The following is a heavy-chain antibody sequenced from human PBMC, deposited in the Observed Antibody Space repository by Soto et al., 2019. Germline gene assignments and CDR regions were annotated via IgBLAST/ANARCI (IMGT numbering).Heavy chain of an antibody. Sequence: QLQLQESGPGLVKPSETLSLTCTVSGGSISSSSYYWGWIRQPPGKGLEWIGNIYYSGNTYYNPSLKSRVTISVDPSRNQYTLRLSSVTAADTAVYYCASSRRGAGDYWGQGTLVTVSS. D-gene: IGHD3-16*01. CDR2: IYYSGNT. V-gene: IGHV4-39*01. J-gene: IGHJ4*02. CDR1: GGSISSSSYY. CDR3: ASSRRGAGDY.